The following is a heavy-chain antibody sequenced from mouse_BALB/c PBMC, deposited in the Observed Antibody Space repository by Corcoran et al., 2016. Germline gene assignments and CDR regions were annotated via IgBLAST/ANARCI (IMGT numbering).Heavy chain of an antibody. J-gene: IGHJ3*01. CDR1: GYTFTNYG. CDR3: ARKGYYGSSGAY. D-gene: IGHD1-1*01. CDR2: INTYTGEP. Sequence: QIQLVQSGPELKKPGETVKISCKASGYTFTNYGMNWVKQAPGKGLKWMGWINTYTGEPTYADDFKGRFAFSLETSASTDYLQINNLKNEDTATYFCARKGYYGSSGAYWGQGTLVTVSA. V-gene: IGHV9-3-1*01.